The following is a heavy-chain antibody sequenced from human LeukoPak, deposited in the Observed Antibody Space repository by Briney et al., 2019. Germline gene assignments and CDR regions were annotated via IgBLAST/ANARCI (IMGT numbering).Heavy chain of an antibody. V-gene: IGHV3-23*01. CDR2: INNSGGNT. CDR3: AKLEQWTWFDP. CDR1: GFTISNYA. D-gene: IGHD3-3*01. J-gene: IGHJ5*02. Sequence: GGSLRLSCAASGFTISNYAMSWVRQAPGKGLEWVSTINNSGGNTHYADSVKGRFAISRDNSKNTLYLQMNSLRAEDTAVYSCAKLEQWTWFDPWGQGTLVTVSS.